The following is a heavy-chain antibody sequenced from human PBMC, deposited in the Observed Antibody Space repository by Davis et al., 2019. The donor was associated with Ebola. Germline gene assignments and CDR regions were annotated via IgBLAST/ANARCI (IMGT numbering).Heavy chain of an antibody. V-gene: IGHV3-30*18. CDR2: ISYDGSNK. CDR3: AKDYYDSSGRYFDY. Sequence: GGSLRLSCAASGFTFSSYGMHWVRQAPGKGLEWVAAISYDGSNKYYADSVKGRFTISRDNSKNTLYLQMNSLRAEDTAVYYCAKDYYDSSGRYFDYWGQGTLVTVSS. D-gene: IGHD3-22*01. CDR1: GFTFSSYG. J-gene: IGHJ4*02.